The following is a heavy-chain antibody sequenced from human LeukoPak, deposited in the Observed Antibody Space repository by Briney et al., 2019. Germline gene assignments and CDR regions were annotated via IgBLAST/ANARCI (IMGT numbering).Heavy chain of an antibody. V-gene: IGHV1-2*02. D-gene: IGHD3-22*01. CDR2: INPNSGGT. Sequence: ASVKVSCKASGYTFTGYYMHWVRRAPGQGLEWMGWINPNSGGTNYAQKFQGRVTMTRDTSISTAYMELSRLRSDDTAVYYCAKPYYYDSSGYYYYYYYGMDVWGQGTTVTVSS. J-gene: IGHJ6*02. CDR1: GYTFTGYY. CDR3: AKPYYYDSSGYYYYYYYGMDV.